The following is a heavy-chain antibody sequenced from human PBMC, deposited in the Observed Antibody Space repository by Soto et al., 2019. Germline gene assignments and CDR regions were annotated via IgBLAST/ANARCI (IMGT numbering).Heavy chain of an antibody. CDR1: GGTLSSYC. J-gene: IGHJ4*02. CDR2: IIPIFGTA. V-gene: IGHV1-69*13. CDR3: ARDRAPRWSGYFDY. Sequence: SPVKVSCQAAGGTLSSYCISWVGQAPGQGLEWMGGIIPIFGTANYAQKFQGRVTITADESTSTAYMELSSLRSEDTAVYYCARDRAPRWSGYFDYWGQGTLVTASS. D-gene: IGHD3-3*01.